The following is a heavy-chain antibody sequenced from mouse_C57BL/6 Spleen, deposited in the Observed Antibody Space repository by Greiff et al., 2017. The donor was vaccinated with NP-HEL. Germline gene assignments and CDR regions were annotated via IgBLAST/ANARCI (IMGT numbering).Heavy chain of an antibody. J-gene: IGHJ4*01. Sequence: QVQLKESGPGLVQPSQSLSITCTVSGFSLTSYGVHWVRQSPGKGLEWLGVIWSGGSTDYNAAFISRLSISKDNSKSQVFFKMNSLQADDTAIYYCARKKGYYGDYAMDYWGQGTSVTVSS. D-gene: IGHD1-1*01. CDR2: IWSGGST. V-gene: IGHV2-2*01. CDR1: GFSLTSYG. CDR3: ARKKGYYGDYAMDY.